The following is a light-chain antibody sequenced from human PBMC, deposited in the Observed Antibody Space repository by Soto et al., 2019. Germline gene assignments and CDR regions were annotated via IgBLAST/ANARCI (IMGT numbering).Light chain of an antibody. CDR3: QQYGSSPRT. CDR1: QSVSSSY. J-gene: IGKJ1*01. Sequence: EIVLTQSPGTLSLSPGKRATLSCRASQSVSSSYLALYQQKPGQAPRLLINSASSRATGIPDRFSGSGSGTDFTLTISRLEPEDFAVYYCQQYGSSPRTFGQGTKVEIK. V-gene: IGKV3-20*01. CDR2: SAS.